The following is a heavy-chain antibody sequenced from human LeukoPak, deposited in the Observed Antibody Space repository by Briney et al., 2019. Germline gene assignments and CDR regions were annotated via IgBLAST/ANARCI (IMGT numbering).Heavy chain of an antibody. V-gene: IGHV2-5*02. J-gene: IGHJ1*01. Sequence: SGPTLVKPTQTLTLTCTFSGFSLSTSGVGVGWIRQPPGRALEWLALIYWDDDKRYSPSLKSRLTITKDTSKNPVVLTMTNMDPVDTATSYCAHARSSTSYLGHFQHWGQGTLVTVSS. CDR3: AHARSSTSYLGHFQH. CDR1: GFSLSTSGVG. CDR2: IYWDDDK. D-gene: IGHD2-2*01.